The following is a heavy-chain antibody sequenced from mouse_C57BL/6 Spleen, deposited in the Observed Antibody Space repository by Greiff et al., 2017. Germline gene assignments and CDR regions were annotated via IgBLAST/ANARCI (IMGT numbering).Heavy chain of an antibody. D-gene: IGHD1-1*01. CDR1: GYAFSSYW. CDR2: IYPGDGDT. V-gene: IGHV1-80*01. Sequence: VQLQQSGAELVKPGASVKISCKASGYAFSSYWMNWVKQRPGKGLEWIGQIYPGDGDTNYNGKFKGKATLTADRSSSTAYMQLSSLTSEDSAVYFWAREASLITTVVARYFDYWGQGTTLPVAS. CDR3: AREASLITTVVARYFDY. J-gene: IGHJ2*01.